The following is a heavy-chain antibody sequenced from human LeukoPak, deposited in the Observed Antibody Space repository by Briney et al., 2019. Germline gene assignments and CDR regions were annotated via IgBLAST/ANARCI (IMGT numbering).Heavy chain of an antibody. CDR1: GYTFTDYY. CDR3: ARESAGRRSFDI. CDR2: LNPNSGGT. V-gene: IGHV1-2*02. J-gene: IGHJ3*02. D-gene: IGHD3-10*01. Sequence: ASVTVSCKPSGYTFTDYYMHWVRQAPGQGREWMGWLNPNSGGTIYAQNFQGRVTMTRDTSISTAYMELSSDDTAVYYCARESAGRRSFDIWGQGTMVTASS.